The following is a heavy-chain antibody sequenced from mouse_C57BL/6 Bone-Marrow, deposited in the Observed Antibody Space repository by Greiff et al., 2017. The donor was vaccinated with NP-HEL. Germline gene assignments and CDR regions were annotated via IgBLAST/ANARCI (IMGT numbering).Heavy chain of an antibody. CDR3: ARNDYDGGAYAMDY. CDR1: GFSLTSYA. CDR2: IWTGGGT. V-gene: IGHV2-9-1*01. Sequence: VKLMESGPGLVAPSQSLSITCTVSGFSLTSYAISWVRQPPGKGLEWLGVIWTGGGTNYNSALKSRLSISKDNSKSQVFLKMNSLQTDDTARYYCARNDYDGGAYAMDYWGQGTSVTVSS. D-gene: IGHD2-4*01. J-gene: IGHJ4*01.